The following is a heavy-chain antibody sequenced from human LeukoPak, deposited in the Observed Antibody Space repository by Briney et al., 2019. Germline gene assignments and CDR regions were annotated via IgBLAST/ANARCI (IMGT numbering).Heavy chain of an antibody. CDR2: INPNSSGT. CDR1: GYTFTGYY. V-gene: IGHV1-2*02. CDR3: ARDSQTRLGY. D-gene: IGHD1-1*01. Sequence: GASVTVSCKASGYTFTGYYMHWVRQAPGQGLEGMGWINPNSSGTNYGQEFQGRVTMNRDTSMSTAYMKLSRLRSDDTAVYNCARDSQTRLGYWGQGTLVTVSS. J-gene: IGHJ4*02.